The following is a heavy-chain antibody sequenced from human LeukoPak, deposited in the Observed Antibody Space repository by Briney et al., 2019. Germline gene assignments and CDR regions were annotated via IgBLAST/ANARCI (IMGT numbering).Heavy chain of an antibody. J-gene: IGHJ4*02. V-gene: IGHV4-59*12. CDR2: IYYSGST. D-gene: IGHD4-23*01. CDR3: AREFRGGGDSGIFDY. Sequence: LTCTVSGGSISSYYWSWIRQPPGKGLEWIGYIYYSGSTNYNPPLKSRVTISVDTSKNQFSLKLSSLTAADTAVYYCAREFRGGGDSGIFDYWGLGTLVTVSS. CDR1: GGSISSYY.